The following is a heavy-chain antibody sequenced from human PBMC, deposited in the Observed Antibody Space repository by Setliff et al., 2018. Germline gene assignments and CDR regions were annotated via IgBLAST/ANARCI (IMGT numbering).Heavy chain of an antibody. CDR2: MYYSGSF. V-gene: IGHV4-59*11. CDR1: GGSISGHY. D-gene: IGHD1-26*01. CDR3: ARGGGSYYEGYFDY. Sequence: NPSETLSLTCTVSGGSISGHYWTWIRQPPGKGLEWVGYMYYSGSFNYNPSLESRVTISVDTSKNQFSLKLASVTAADTALYYCARGGGSYYEGYFDYWGQGTLVTVSS. J-gene: IGHJ4*02.